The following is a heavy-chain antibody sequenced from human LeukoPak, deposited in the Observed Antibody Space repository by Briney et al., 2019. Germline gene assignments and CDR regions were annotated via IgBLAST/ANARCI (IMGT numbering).Heavy chain of an antibody. CDR2: ISYSGRT. CDR1: GGSMSSGDYY. D-gene: IGHD6-6*01. CDR3: VRETSSSAHY. Sequence: SETLSLTCTVSGGSMSSGDYYWAWVRQPPGKGLEWIGSISYSGRTFYKPSLMSRVAISIDASKSQFSLRLSSVTAADTAVYYCVRETSSSAHYWGQGTLVTVSS. V-gene: IGHV4-39*07. J-gene: IGHJ4*02.